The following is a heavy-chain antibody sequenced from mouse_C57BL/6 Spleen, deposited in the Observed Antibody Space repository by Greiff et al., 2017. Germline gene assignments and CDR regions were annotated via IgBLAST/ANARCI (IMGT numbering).Heavy chain of an antibody. D-gene: IGHD1-1*01. CDR3: ASSNYFRTLDYFDY. J-gene: IGHJ2*01. Sequence: VQLQQSGAELVKPGASVKISCKASGYAFSSYWMNWVKQRPGKGLEWIGQIDPGDGDTNYNGKFKGKATLTADKSSGTAYMQLSSLTSEDSAVYFCASSNYFRTLDYFDYWGQGTTLTVSS. CDR1: GYAFSSYW. CDR2: IDPGDGDT. V-gene: IGHV1-80*01.